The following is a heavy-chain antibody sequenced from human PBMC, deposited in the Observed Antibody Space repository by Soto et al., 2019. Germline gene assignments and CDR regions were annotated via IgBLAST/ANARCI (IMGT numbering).Heavy chain of an antibody. CDR2: IYYSGST. D-gene: IGHD1-26*01. J-gene: IGHJ5*02. CDR3: ATQEVGGSYVYTFDP. V-gene: IGHV4-39*01. CDR1: GGSITSSSYY. Sequence: PSDTLSLTCTVSGGSITSSSYYWCWIRHPPGKGLEWIGSIYYSGSTYYNPSLKSRVTISVDTSKNQFSLKLSSVTAADTAVYYCATQEVGGSYVYTFDPWGQGTLVTVSS.